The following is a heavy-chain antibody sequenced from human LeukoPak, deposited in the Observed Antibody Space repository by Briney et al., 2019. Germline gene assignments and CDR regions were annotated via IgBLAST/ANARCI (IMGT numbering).Heavy chain of an antibody. CDR3: ARDRQQYYDFWSGYWNLHYYGMDV. Sequence: PSETLSLTCTVSGGSISSGGYYWSWIRQHPGKGLEWIGCIYSSGSTFYNPSLKSRVTISIDTSKNQFSLKVTSMTAADTAVYYCARDRQQYYDFWSGYWNLHYYGMDVWGQGTTVTVSS. V-gene: IGHV4-31*03. D-gene: IGHD3-3*01. CDR1: GGSISSGGYY. J-gene: IGHJ6*02. CDR2: IYSSGST.